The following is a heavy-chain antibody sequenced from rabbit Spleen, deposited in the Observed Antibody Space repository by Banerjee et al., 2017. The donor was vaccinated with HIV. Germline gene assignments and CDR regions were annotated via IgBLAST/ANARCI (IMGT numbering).Heavy chain of an antibody. Sequence: QEQLVESGGGLVKPEGSLKLSCTASGFSFSSKAVMCWVRQAPGKGLEWIGYIDLVFGSTYYANWVNGRFTISSHNAQNTLYLQLNSLTAADTATYFCVRGASSSGYYNLWGPGTLVTVS. J-gene: IGHJ4*01. CDR1: GFSFSSKA. CDR2: IDLVFGST. D-gene: IGHD1-1*01. V-gene: IGHV1S47*01. CDR3: VRGASSSGYYNL.